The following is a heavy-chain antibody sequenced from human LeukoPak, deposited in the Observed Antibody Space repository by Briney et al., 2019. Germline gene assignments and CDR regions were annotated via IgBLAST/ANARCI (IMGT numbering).Heavy chain of an antibody. CDR3: AREPRPMVRENNYYYYYGMDV. CDR2: THYSDST. CDR1: GGTISRNY. V-gene: IGHV4-59*13. D-gene: IGHD3-10*01. Sequence: SETLSLTCTVSGGTISRNYWSWIRQPPGKGLEWIAYTHYSDSTNYNPSLKSRLTISLDASKNQFSLKLSSVTAADTAVYYCAREPRPMVRENNYYYYYGMDVWGQGTTVTVSS. J-gene: IGHJ6*02.